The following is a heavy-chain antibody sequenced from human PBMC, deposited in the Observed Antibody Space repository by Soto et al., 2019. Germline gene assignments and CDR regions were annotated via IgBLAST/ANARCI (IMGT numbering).Heavy chain of an antibody. V-gene: IGHV3-23*01. CDR1: GFTFSGYA. CDR3: AKCTDSSVYYYGAFDI. Sequence: VGSLRLSCAASGFTFSGYAMSWVRQAPGKGLEWVSGISGSGASTYYADSVKGRFTISRDNSKNTLYLQMNSLRAEDTAVYYCAKCTDSSVYYYGAFDIWGQGTMVTVSS. CDR2: ISGSGAST. D-gene: IGHD3-22*01. J-gene: IGHJ3*02.